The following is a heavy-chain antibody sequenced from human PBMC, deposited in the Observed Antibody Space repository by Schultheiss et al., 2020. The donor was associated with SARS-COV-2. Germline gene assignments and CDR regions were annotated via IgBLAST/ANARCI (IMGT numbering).Heavy chain of an antibody. Sequence: GESLKISCTDSGYSFTNYWISWVRQMPGKGLEWMGRIDPSDSYTDYSPSFQGHVTISADKSISTAYLQWNSLKASDTAMYYCAREITGGDLYWYFDLWGRGTLVTVSS. V-gene: IGHV5-10-1*01. J-gene: IGHJ2*01. CDR1: GYSFTNYW. CDR2: IDPSDSYT. CDR3: AREITGGDLYWYFDL. D-gene: IGHD2-21*02.